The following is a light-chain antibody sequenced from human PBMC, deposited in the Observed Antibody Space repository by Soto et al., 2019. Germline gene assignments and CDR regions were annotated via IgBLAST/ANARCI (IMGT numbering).Light chain of an antibody. CDR2: EVS. V-gene: IGLV2-14*01. J-gene: IGLJ2*01. CDR1: SSDVGAYNS. Sequence: ALTQPASVSGSPGQSITISCTGTSSDVGAYNSVSWYQQHPGKAPKVMIYEVSNRPSGVSNRFSGSKSGNTASLTISGLQAEDEADYYCSSYTGTLSVIFGGGTKLTVL. CDR3: SSYTGTLSVI.